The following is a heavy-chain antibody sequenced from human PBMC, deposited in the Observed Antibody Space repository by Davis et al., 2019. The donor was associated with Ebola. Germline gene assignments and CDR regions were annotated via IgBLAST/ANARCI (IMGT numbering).Heavy chain of an antibody. CDR1: GFTFSSYS. CDR2: IDSSSSYI. CDR3: ARGRHSEPTYDDY. Sequence: GESLKISCAASGFTFSSYSMNWVRQAPGKGLEWVSSIDSSSSYIYYADSVKGRFTISRDNAKNSLYLQMNSLRDEDTAVYYCARGRHSEPTYDDYWGQGTLVTVSS. V-gene: IGHV3-21*01. J-gene: IGHJ4*02. D-gene: IGHD2/OR15-2a*01.